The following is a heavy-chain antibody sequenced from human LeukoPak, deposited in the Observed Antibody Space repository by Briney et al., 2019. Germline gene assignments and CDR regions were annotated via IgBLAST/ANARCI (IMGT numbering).Heavy chain of an antibody. CDR1: RYSFTSYW. Sequence: GESLKISCKGSRYSFTSYWIGWVRQMPGKGLEWMGVIFPGDSDTRYSPSFQGQVTISADKSISTAYLQWSSLKASDTAIYYCARHGYYFDSSGYFYVDYWGQGTLVTVSS. J-gene: IGHJ4*02. CDR3: ARHGYYFDSSGYFYVDY. D-gene: IGHD3-22*01. V-gene: IGHV5-51*01. CDR2: IFPGDSDT.